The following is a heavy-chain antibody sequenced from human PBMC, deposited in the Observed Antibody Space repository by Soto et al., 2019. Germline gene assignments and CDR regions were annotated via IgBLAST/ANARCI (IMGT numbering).Heavy chain of an antibody. J-gene: IGHJ4*02. Sequence: QVQLQQWGAGLLTPSETLSLTCAVYGGSFSGYYWSWIRQPPVKGLEWIGEINHSGGTNYNPSLKSRVTISVDTSKNQFSLKLSSVTAADTAVFYCARLRWEQPWVFDYWGQGTLVTVSS. V-gene: IGHV4-34*02. D-gene: IGHD1-26*01. CDR2: INHSGGT. CDR1: GGSFSGYY. CDR3: ARLRWEQPWVFDY.